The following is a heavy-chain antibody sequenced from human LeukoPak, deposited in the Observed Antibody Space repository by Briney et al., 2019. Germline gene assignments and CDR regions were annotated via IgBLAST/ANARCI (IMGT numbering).Heavy chain of an antibody. Sequence: GGSLRLSRKGSGYTFSSYWIGWVRQMPGKGLDWMGIIYPGDSDTRYSPSLQGQVTISVDTSIGTAYLQWSSLKASDTAIYYCARQNDFKLDYWGQGTLVTVSS. CDR2: IYPGDSDT. J-gene: IGHJ4*02. CDR1: GYTFSSYW. D-gene: IGHD3-3*01. CDR3: ARQNDFKLDY. V-gene: IGHV5-51*01.